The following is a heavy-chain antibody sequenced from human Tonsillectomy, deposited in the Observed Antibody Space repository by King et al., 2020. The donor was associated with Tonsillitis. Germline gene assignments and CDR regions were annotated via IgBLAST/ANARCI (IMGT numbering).Heavy chain of an antibody. J-gene: IGHJ3*01. CDR2: IYYSVRT. CDR1: GFTFSSYA. Sequence: QLVESGGGLVQPGGSLRLSCAASGFTFSSYAMSWARQPPGKGPEWIGSIYYSVRTYYNPSLKSRVTISIDPSKNQFSLRQTSMTAADTAVYYCARQGKIVPSLSDGFDFWGQGTRVTVSS. CDR3: ARQGKIVPSLSDGFDF. D-gene: IGHD3-16*02. V-gene: IGHV4-39*01.